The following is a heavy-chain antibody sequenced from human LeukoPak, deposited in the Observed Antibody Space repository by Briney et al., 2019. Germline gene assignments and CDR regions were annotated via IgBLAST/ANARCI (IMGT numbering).Heavy chain of an antibody. V-gene: IGHV3-7*01. CDR3: ASSHDSSGND. CDR2: IKYDGSLK. Sequence: PGGSLRLSCVASGFSFSSYWTAWVRQAPGKGLEWVANIKYDGSLKFYVDSVKGRFTISRDNAKNSLYLEMNSLRADDTAVYFCASSHDSSGNDWGQGTMVTVSS. CDR1: GFSFSSYW. J-gene: IGHJ4*02. D-gene: IGHD3-22*01.